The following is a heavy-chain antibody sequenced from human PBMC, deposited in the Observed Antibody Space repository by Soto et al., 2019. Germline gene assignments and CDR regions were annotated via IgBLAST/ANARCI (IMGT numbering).Heavy chain of an antibody. D-gene: IGHD3-22*01. Sequence: ASVKVSCKVSGYTLTELSMHWVRQAPGKGLEWMGGFDPEDGETIYAQKFQGRVTMTEDTSTDTAYMELSSLRSEDTGVYYCARDEYYSDSSGYYYSNWFDPWGQGTLVTVSS. CDR2: FDPEDGET. J-gene: IGHJ5*02. V-gene: IGHV1-24*01. CDR1: GYTLTELS. CDR3: ARDEYYSDSSGYYYSNWFDP.